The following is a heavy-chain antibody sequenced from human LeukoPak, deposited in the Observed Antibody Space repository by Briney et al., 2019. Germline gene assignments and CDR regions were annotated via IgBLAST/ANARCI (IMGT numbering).Heavy chain of an antibody. V-gene: IGHV4-39*06. D-gene: IGHD3-10*01. CDR3: ARDYYGSGLNWFDP. J-gene: IGHJ5*02. CDR2: IYYSGST. Sequence: PSETLSLTCTVSGGSISSSSYYWGWIRQPPGKGLEWIGSIYYSGSTYYNPPLKSRVTISVDTSKNQFPLKLSSVTAADTAVYYCARDYYGSGLNWFDPWGQGTLVTVS. CDR1: GGSISSSSYY.